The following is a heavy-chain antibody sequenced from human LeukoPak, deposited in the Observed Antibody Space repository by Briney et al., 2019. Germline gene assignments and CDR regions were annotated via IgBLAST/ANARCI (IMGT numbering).Heavy chain of an antibody. Sequence: GGSLRLSCAASGFTFSSYVMSWVRQAPGKGLEWVSYINHNGEMIFYPDFVKGRFTISRDNAKNSLYLQMNSLRDEDTAVYYCARDNDWAFHYWGQGTLVTVSS. CDR1: GFTFSSYV. V-gene: IGHV3-48*02. CDR3: ARDNDWAFHY. CDR2: INHNGEMI. J-gene: IGHJ4*02. D-gene: IGHD3-9*01.